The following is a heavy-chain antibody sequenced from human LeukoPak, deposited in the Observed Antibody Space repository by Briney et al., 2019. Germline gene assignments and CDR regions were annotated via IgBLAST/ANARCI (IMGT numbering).Heavy chain of an antibody. CDR3: ARANFLYCSSTSCLFDY. CDR2: INPNSGGT. D-gene: IGHD2-2*01. Sequence: SVKVSCKASGYTFTDYYMHWVRLAPGQGLEWMGWINPNSGGTNYVQKFQGWVTMTRDTSINTAYMELSRLTSDDTAVYYCARANFLYCSSTSCLFDYWGQGTLVTVSS. V-gene: IGHV1-2*04. CDR1: GYTFTDYY. J-gene: IGHJ4*02.